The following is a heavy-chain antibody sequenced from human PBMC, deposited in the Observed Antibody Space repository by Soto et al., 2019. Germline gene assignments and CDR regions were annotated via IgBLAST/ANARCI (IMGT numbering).Heavy chain of an antibody. J-gene: IGHJ6*02. CDR3: ARCGYTYGYDGDV. CDR2: INSVGSST. CDR1: GFTFSGYW. D-gene: IGHD5-18*01. Sequence: EVQLVESGGGLVQPGGSLRLSCAASGFTFSGYWMHWVRQAPGKGLVWVSRINSVGSSTSYADSVKGRFTISRDNAKNTLYLQMNSLRAEDTAVYYCARCGYTYGYDGDVWGQGTTVPVSS. V-gene: IGHV3-74*01.